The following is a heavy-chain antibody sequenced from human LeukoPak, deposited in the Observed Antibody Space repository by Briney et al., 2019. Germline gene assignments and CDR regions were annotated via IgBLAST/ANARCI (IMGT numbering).Heavy chain of an antibody. Sequence: ASVKVSCKASGYTFTGYGISWVRQAPGQGLEWMGWVSAYNGNTDYAQRLQGRVTMTTDTSTSTAYMQLRSLRSDDTAMYYCGREAVAQAAIRGVRVVQVGGRIDYWGQGTLVTVSS. CDR3: GREAVAQAAIRGVRVVQVGGRIDY. V-gene: IGHV1-18*01. D-gene: IGHD2-2*01. CDR2: VSAYNGNT. CDR1: GYTFTGYG. J-gene: IGHJ4*02.